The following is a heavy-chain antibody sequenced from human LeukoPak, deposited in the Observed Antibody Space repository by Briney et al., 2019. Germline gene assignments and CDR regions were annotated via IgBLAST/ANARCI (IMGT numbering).Heavy chain of an antibody. CDR2: ISAYNGNT. D-gene: IGHD3-3*01. Sequence: ASVKVSCKASGYTFTSYGISWVRQAPGQGLEWMGWISAYNGNTNYAQKLQGRVTMTTDTSTSTAYMELRSPRSDDTAVYYCARDALQPPIYDFWSGYPSYYYYMGVWGKGTTVTVSS. CDR1: GYTFTSYG. J-gene: IGHJ6*03. CDR3: ARDALQPPIYDFWSGYPSYYYYMGV. V-gene: IGHV1-18*01.